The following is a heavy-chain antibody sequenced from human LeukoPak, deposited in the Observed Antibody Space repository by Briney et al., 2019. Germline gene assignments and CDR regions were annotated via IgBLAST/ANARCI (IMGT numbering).Heavy chain of an antibody. V-gene: IGHV3-23*01. Sequence: QSGGSLRLSCATSGFTLSGYTMTWIRQTPGERLEWVAIISFGARPTDYADSVKGRFFISRDNSKNAVYLQMSGLRGEDTAMYYCVRVGRYTSGWSPVWAWGQGTLVTVSS. D-gene: IGHD6-25*01. CDR1: GFTLSGYT. CDR2: ISFGARPT. CDR3: VRVGRYTSGWSPVWA. J-gene: IGHJ5*02.